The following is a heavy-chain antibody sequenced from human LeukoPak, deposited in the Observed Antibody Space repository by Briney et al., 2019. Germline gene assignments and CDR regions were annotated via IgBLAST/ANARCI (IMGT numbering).Heavy chain of an antibody. CDR2: IYYSGST. CDR3: ARAWIAAAGNPTVIFDY. D-gene: IGHD6-13*01. V-gene: IGHV4-31*03. CDR1: GGSISSGGYY. J-gene: IGHJ4*02. Sequence: PSETLSLTCTVSGGSISSGGYYWSWISQHPGKGLEWIGYIYYSGSTYYNPSLKSRVTISVDTSKNQFSLKLSSVTAADTAVYYCARAWIAAAGNPTVIFDYWGQGTLVTVSS.